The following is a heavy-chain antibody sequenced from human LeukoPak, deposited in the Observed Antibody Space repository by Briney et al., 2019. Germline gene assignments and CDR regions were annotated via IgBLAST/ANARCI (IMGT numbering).Heavy chain of an antibody. CDR3: ARDPHGWYSWDY. CDR1: GFTFSRFG. V-gene: IGHV3-30*03. CDR2: ISYDGSDK. D-gene: IGHD1-1*01. Sequence: GRSLRLSCAASGFTFSRFGMHWVRQAPGKGLEWVAVISYDGSDKYYADSVKGRFTISRDNAKNSLYLQMNSLRAEDTAVYYCARDPHGWYSWDYWGQGTLVTVSS. J-gene: IGHJ4*02.